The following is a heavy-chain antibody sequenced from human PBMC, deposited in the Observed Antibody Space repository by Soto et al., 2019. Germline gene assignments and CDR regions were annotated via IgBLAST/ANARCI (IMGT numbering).Heavy chain of an antibody. CDR3: ARIGALNCYDSSGPLGDFDY. V-gene: IGHV4-31*03. CDR2: IYYSGST. CDR1: GGSISSGGYY. D-gene: IGHD3-22*01. Sequence: SETLSLTCTVSGGSISSGGYYWSWIRQHPGKGLEWIGYIYYSGSTYYNPSLKSRVTISVDTSKNQFSLKLSSVTAADTAVYYCARIGALNCYDSSGPLGDFDYWGQGTLVTVSS. J-gene: IGHJ4*02.